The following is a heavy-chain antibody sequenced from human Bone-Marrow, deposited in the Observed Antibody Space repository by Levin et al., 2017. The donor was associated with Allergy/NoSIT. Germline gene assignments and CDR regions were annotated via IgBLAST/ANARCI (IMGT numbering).Heavy chain of an antibody. J-gene: IGHJ4*02. CDR2: INHSGST. D-gene: IGHD1-7*01. CDR1: GGSFSGYY. CDR3: ARDITGTAPTDY. Sequence: PSETLSLTCAVYGGSFSGYYWSWIRQPPGKGLEWIGEINHSGSTNYNPSLKSRVTISVDTSKNQFSLKLSSVTAADTAVYYCARDITGTAPTDYWGQGTLVTVSS. V-gene: IGHV4-34*01.